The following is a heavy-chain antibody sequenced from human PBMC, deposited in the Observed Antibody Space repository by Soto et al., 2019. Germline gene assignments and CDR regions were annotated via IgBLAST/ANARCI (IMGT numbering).Heavy chain of an antibody. J-gene: IGHJ4*02. CDR2: IYYSGST. V-gene: IGHV4-59*01. CDR3: ARAYYGDYPYFDY. Sequence: SETLSLTCAVSGGSFSSYYWSWIRQPPGEGLEWIGSIYYSGSTNYNPSLKSRVTISIDTSKSLFSLKLSSLTSADTAVYFCARAYYGDYPYFDYWGQGALVTVPQ. D-gene: IGHD4-17*01. CDR1: GGSFSSYY.